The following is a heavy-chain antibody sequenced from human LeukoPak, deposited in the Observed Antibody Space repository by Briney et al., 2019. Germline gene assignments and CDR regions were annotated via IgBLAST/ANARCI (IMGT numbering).Heavy chain of an antibody. CDR3: ARASIAAAGTVTNFDY. CDR1: GDSITSGIYY. Sequence: PSETLSLTCTVSGDSITSGIYYWTWIRQPAGKGLEWVGRIYTSGSTDYNASLKSRVTISVDTSKNQFSLKLSSVTAADTAVYYCARASIAAAGTVTNFDYWGQGTLVTVSS. CDR2: IYTSGST. J-gene: IGHJ4*02. V-gene: IGHV4-61*02. D-gene: IGHD6-13*01.